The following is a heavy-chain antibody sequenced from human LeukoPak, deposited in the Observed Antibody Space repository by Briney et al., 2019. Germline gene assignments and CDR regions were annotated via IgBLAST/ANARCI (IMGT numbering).Heavy chain of an antibody. V-gene: IGHV3-30*04. J-gene: IGHJ6*04. CDR1: GFTFSSYA. CDR3: ARDRRGYSGYDSAGMDV. D-gene: IGHD5-12*01. Sequence: PGGSLRLSCAASGFTFSSYAMHWVRQAPGKGQEWVAVISYDGSNKYYADSVKGRFTISRDNSKNTLYLQMNSLKAEDTAVYYCARDRRGYSGYDSAGMDVWGKGTTVTVSS. CDR2: ISYDGSNK.